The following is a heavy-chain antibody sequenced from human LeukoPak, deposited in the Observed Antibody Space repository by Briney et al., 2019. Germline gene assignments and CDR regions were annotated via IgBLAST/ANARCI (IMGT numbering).Heavy chain of an antibody. CDR2: IYHSGST. CDR3: ARLSSGWYAGYFDY. CDR1: GYSISSGYY. D-gene: IGHD6-19*01. V-gene: IGHV4-38-2*02. J-gene: IGHJ4*02. Sequence: SETLSLTCTVSGYSISSGYYWGWIRQPPGEGLEWIGSIYHSGSTYYNPSLKSRVTISVDTSKNQFSLKLSSVTAADTAVYYCARLSSGWYAGYFDYWGQGTLVTVSS.